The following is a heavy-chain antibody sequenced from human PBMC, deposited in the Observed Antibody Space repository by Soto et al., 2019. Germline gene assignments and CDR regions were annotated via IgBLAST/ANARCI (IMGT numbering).Heavy chain of an antibody. V-gene: IGHV1-3*05. D-gene: IGHD2-15*01. CDR1: GYTFTSYA. CDR2: INAGNGNT. J-gene: IGHJ4*02. CDR3: ARGESVVGDY. Sequence: QVQLVQSGAEEKKPGASVKVSCKASGYTFTSYAMHWVRQAPGQRLEWLGWINAGNGNTKYSQKFQGRVTITRDTAASTAYMELSSLRSEDTAVYYCARGESVVGDYWGQGTLATVSS.